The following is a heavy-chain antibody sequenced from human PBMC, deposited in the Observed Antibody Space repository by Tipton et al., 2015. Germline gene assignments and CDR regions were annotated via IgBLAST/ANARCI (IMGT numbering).Heavy chain of an antibody. CDR3: ARSGSDVKHYFVY. Sequence: GSLRLSCATSGFTFSSYNMNWVRQAPGKGLEWVSYISSGGSTIYSADSVKGRFTISRDNAKNSLYLQMISLRAEDTAVYYCARSGSDVKHYFVYWGQGTQVTVSS. CDR1: GFTFSSYN. J-gene: IGHJ4*02. V-gene: IGHV3-48*04. CDR2: ISSGGSTI. D-gene: IGHD1-26*01.